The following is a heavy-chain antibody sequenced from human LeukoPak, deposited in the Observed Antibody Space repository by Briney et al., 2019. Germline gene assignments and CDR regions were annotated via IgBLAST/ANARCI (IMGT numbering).Heavy chain of an antibody. Sequence: SETLSLTCTVSGGSISSGDYYWSWIRQPPGRGLEWLGYIYYSGSTYYNPSLKSRVTISVDTSKNQFFLKLSSVTAADTAVYYCARARGPLAVAWVDYWGQGTLVTVSS. CDR1: GGSISSGDYY. V-gene: IGHV4-30-4*08. CDR3: ARARGPLAVAWVDY. D-gene: IGHD6-19*01. J-gene: IGHJ4*02. CDR2: IYYSGST.